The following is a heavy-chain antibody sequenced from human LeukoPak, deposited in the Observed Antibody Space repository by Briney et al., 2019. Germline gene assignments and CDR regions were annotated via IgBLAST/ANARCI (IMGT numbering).Heavy chain of an antibody. J-gene: IGHJ3*02. CDR3: ALGAVRGLHAFDI. D-gene: IGHD3-10*01. CDR1: GYSFTTYW. V-gene: IGHV5-51*01. CDR2: IYPGDSDT. Sequence: GESLKISCRGSGYSFTTYWIGWVRQMPGTGLEWMGIIYPGDSDTRYSPSFQGQVTISADKSISTAYLQWRSLKASDSAMYYCALGAVRGLHAFDIWGQGQWSPSLQ.